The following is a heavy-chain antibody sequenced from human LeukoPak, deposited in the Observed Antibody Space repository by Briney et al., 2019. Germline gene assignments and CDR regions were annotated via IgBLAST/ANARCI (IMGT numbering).Heavy chain of an antibody. Sequence: PSETLSLTCAVYGGSFSDHYWSWIRQPPGKGLEWIGEINHSGSTNYNPSLKSRVTISVDTSKNQFSLKLTSVTAADTAVYYCARAKYDFWSGYLHDYWGQGTLVTVSS. D-gene: IGHD3-3*01. CDR1: GGSFSDHY. J-gene: IGHJ4*02. CDR2: INHSGST. V-gene: IGHV4-34*01. CDR3: ARAKYDFWSGYLHDY.